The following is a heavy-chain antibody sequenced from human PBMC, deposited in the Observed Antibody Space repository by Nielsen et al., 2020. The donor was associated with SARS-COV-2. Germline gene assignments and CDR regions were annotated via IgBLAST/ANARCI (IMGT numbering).Heavy chain of an antibody. D-gene: IGHD2-2*01. Sequence: SETLSLTCAVYGGSFSGYYWSWIRQPPGKGLEWIGEINHSGSTNYNPSLKSRVTISVDTSKNQFSLKLSSVTAADTAVYYCARFEYCSSTSCHYFDYWGQGTLVTVSS. CDR3: ARFEYCSSTSCHYFDY. CDR2: INHSGST. V-gene: IGHV4-34*01. J-gene: IGHJ4*02. CDR1: GGSFSGYY.